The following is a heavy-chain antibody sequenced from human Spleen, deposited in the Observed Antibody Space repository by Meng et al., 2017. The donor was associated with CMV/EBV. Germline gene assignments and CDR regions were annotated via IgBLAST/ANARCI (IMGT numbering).Heavy chain of an antibody. J-gene: IGHJ4*02. D-gene: IGHD3-10*01. CDR3: AKDRGVFDY. CDR1: GFTFRSYA. V-gene: IGHV3-23*01. CDR2: ISGSGGST. Sequence: VQWLGFGGGLVQPGGSLMLSCAASGFTFRSYAMSWVRQAPGKGLEWVSAISGSGGSTYYADSVKGRFTISRDNSKNTLYLQMNSLRAEDTAVYYCAKDRGVFDYWGQGTLVTVSS.